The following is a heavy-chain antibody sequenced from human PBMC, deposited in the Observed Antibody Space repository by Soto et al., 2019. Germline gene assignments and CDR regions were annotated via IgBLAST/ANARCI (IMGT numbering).Heavy chain of an antibody. D-gene: IGHD3-10*01. Sequence: KTSETLSLTCAVSGASISSGGSSWSWFRQPPGKGLEWIGYIYHSGTTFYDPSLENRVTISLDRSKNHFSLKLTSVTAADTAVYYCARGYGSTYNWFDPWGQGILVTVSS. V-gene: IGHV4-30-2*01. CDR1: GASISSGGSS. CDR2: IYHSGTT. J-gene: IGHJ5*02. CDR3: ARGYGSTYNWFDP.